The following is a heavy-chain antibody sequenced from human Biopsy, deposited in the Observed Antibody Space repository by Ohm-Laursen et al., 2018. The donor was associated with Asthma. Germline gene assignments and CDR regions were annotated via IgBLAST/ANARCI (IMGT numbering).Heavy chain of an antibody. D-gene: IGHD3-22*01. V-gene: IGHV3-30*03. Sequence: SLRLSCSAAGFVFSQCGMHWVRQAPGKGLEWVAAVSSEGHSTSYDDSVKGRFTVSRDNSKSTLYLQMNSLRAEDTAVYFCARPYYSDRSGYYGYWGQGTLVTVSS. J-gene: IGHJ4*02. CDR1: GFVFSQCG. CDR2: VSSEGHST. CDR3: ARPYYSDRSGYYGY.